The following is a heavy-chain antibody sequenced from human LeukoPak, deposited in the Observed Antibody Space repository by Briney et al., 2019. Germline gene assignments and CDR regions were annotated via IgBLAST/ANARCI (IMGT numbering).Heavy chain of an antibody. Sequence: SETLSLTCTVSGGSISSYYWSWIRQPPGKGLEWIGYIYTSGSTNYNPSLKSRVTISVDTSKSQFSLKLSSVTAADTAAYYCARRGSSWSGWFDPWGQGTLVTVSS. CDR1: GGSISSYY. D-gene: IGHD6-13*01. V-gene: IGHV4-4*09. CDR3: ARRGSSWSGWFDP. J-gene: IGHJ5*02. CDR2: IYTSGST.